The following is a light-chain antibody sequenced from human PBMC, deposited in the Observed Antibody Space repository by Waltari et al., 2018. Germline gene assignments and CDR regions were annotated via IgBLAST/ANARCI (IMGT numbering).Light chain of an antibody. CDR3: QHYVRLPVT. J-gene: IGKJ1*01. CDR1: QSVSRA. Sequence: EIVLTQSPGTLSLSPGERATLSCRASQSVSRALAWYQQKPGQAPRLLIYGASSRATGIPDRLTGSGSGTDFSLTISSLESEDFAVYYCQHYVRLPVTFGQGTNVEIK. CDR2: GAS. V-gene: IGKV3-20*01.